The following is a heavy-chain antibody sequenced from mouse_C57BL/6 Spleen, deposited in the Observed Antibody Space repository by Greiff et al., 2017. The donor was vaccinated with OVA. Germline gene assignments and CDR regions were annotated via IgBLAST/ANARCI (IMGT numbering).Heavy chain of an antibody. CDR2: IDPETGGT. Sequence: QVQLQQSGAELVRPGASVTLSCKASGYTFTDYEMHWVKQTPVHGLEWIGAIDPETGGTAYNQKFKGKAILTVDKSSSTAYMELRSLTSEDSAVYYCTRSYYAMDYWGQGTSVTVSS. CDR1: GYTFTDYE. V-gene: IGHV1-15*01. J-gene: IGHJ4*01. CDR3: TRSYYAMDY.